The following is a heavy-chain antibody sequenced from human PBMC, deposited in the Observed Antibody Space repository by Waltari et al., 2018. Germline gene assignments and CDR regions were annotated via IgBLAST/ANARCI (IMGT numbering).Heavy chain of an antibody. Sequence: QVQLVQSGAEVTKPGASVKVSCKASGSTFSAYVLSWVRQAPGQGLEWMGWISGNNGHTNHAQKFQGRLIMTEDTSATTVYMELTYLTSDDTAVYYCARERHRLMEEGYLMALDPWGQGTLVTVSS. V-gene: IGHV1-18*01. CDR1: GSTFSAYV. CDR3: ARERHRLMEEGYLMALDP. CDR2: ISGNNGHT. D-gene: IGHD3-3*01. J-gene: IGHJ5*02.